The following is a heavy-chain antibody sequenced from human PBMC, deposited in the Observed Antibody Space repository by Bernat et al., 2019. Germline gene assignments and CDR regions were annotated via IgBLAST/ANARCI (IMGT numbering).Heavy chain of an antibody. J-gene: IGHJ4*02. Sequence: QVQLVESGGGLVKPGGSLRLSCAASGFTFSDHYMSWIRQAPGKGLESISYISGSHTDTNYADSVKGRFTISRDNSKNTLYLQMNSLRAEDTAVYYCATGASGYYIVYFDYWGQGTLVTVSS. CDR1: GFTFSDHY. CDR2: ISGSHTDT. V-gene: IGHV3-11*06. CDR3: ATGASGYYIVYFDY. D-gene: IGHD3-3*01.